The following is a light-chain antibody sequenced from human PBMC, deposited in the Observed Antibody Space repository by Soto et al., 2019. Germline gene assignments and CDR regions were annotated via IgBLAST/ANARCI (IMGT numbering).Light chain of an antibody. CDR2: GAS. CDR1: QSVSSN. CDR3: QQYNNWPPDRT. V-gene: IGKV3-15*01. J-gene: IGKJ1*01. Sequence: EIVMTQSPATLSVSPGERATLSCRASQSVSSNLAWYQQKPGQAPRILIYGASTRATVIPARFSGSGSGTEFTLTISRLKSEDFAIYFCQQYNNWPPDRTFGQGTKVEIK.